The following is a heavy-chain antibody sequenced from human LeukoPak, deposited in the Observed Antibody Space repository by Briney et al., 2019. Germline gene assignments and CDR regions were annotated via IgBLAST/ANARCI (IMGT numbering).Heavy chain of an antibody. V-gene: IGHV4-38-2*02. D-gene: IGHD3-10*01. CDR1: GGSISSGYY. CDR3: ARQRGGQLLWFGETIWDYYMDV. J-gene: IGHJ6*03. CDR2: IYYSGST. Sequence: SETLSLTCTVSGGSISSGYYWGWIRQPPGKGLEWIGSIYYSGSTYYNPSLKSRVTISVDTSKNQFSLKLSSVTAADTAVYYCARQRGGQLLWFGETIWDYYMDVWGKGTTVTVSS.